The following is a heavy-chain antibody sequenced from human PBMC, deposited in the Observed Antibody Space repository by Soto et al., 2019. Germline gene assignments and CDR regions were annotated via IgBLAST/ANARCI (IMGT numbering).Heavy chain of an antibody. J-gene: IGHJ6*03. D-gene: IGHD3-10*01. CDR2: MNPDSGNT. CDR3: AREAASDPSFYYHYMDV. V-gene: IGHV1-8*01. Sequence: QEQLVQSGAEVKKPGAPVKVSCKASGYTFSNYNINWVRQASGQGLEWMGWMNPDSGNTGYAKKCQSRVTMTRNSSISTAYMELSGLRSEDTAGYYCAREAASDPSFYYHYMDVWGKGTTVTDSS. CDR1: GYTFSNYN.